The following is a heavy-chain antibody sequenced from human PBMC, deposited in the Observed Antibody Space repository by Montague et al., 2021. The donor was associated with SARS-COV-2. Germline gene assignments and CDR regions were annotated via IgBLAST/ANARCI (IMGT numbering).Heavy chain of an antibody. V-gene: IGHV4-34*01. Sequence: SETLSLTCAVYGGSFSGYYWNWIRQPTGKGLEWTGEINHSGSTNYNPSLKSRVTMSVDTSKNQFSLKLSSVTAADTAVYYCARGARQGYGFRLGSFDSWGQGTLVTVSS. CDR2: INHSGST. CDR3: ARGARQGYGFRLGSFDS. D-gene: IGHD3-10*01. J-gene: IGHJ4*02. CDR1: GGSFSGYY.